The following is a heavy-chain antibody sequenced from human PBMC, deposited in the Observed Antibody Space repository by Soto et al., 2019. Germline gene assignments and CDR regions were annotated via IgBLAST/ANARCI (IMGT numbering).Heavy chain of an antibody. CDR2: SKDKANNYAT. V-gene: IGHV3-73*01. CDR1: GFSFSDSA. D-gene: IGHD1-26*01. Sequence: PGGSLRLSCAASGFSFSDSAVHWVRQASGKGLEWIGRSKDKANNYATAYSASVQGRFTISRDDSKNTAFLQMNSLKVEDTAVYYCAKGFGNYWAFDDWGQGTLVTVSS. J-gene: IGHJ4*02. CDR3: AKGFGNYWAFDD.